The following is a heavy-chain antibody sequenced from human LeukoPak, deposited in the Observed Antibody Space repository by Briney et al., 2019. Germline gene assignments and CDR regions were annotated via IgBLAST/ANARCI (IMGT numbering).Heavy chain of an antibody. D-gene: IGHD5-24*01. V-gene: IGHV3-66*01. CDR1: GFTFSSYG. J-gene: IGHJ4*02. CDR2: IYSGGST. CDR3: AREGRWLQSDY. Sequence: GGSLRLSCAASGFTFSSYGMSWVRQAPGKGLEWVSVIYSGGSTYYADSVKGRFTISRDNSKNTLYLQMNSLRAEDTAVYYCAREGRWLQSDYWGQGTLVTVSS.